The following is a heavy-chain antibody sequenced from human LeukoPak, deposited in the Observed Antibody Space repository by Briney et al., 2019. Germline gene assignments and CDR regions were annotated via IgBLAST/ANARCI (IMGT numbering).Heavy chain of an antibody. Sequence: SGPTLVKPTQTLTLTCTFSGFSLSTSGVGVGWIRQPPGKALEWLALIYWDDDKRYSPSLKSRLTITKDTSKNQVVLTMTNVDPVDTATYYCAHRAKWCYDYWGQGTLVTVSS. CDR1: GFSLSTSGVG. CDR3: AHRAKWCYDY. D-gene: IGHD2-8*01. CDR2: IYWDDDK. V-gene: IGHV2-5*02. J-gene: IGHJ4*02.